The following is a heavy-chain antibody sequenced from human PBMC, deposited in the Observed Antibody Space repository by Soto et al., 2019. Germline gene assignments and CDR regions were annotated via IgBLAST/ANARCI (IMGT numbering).Heavy chain of an antibody. CDR2: IYFSGST. CDR1: GGSISSTSYF. Sequence: PSETLSLTCSVSGGSISSTSYFWVWIRQPPGKGLEWIGSIYFSGSTYYNPSLKSRVTISVDTSKNQFSLNLTSVTAADTAVYYCARMASVSFDYWGQGTLVTVSS. CDR3: ARMASVSFDY. V-gene: IGHV4-39*01. J-gene: IGHJ4*02.